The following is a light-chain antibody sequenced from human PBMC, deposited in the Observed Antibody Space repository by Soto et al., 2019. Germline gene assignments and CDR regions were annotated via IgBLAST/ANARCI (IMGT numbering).Light chain of an antibody. CDR2: GAS. CDR1: QSVSSSY. V-gene: IGKV3-20*01. J-gene: IGKJ2*01. Sequence: EIVLTQSPGTLSLSPGERATLSCRASQSVSSSYLAWYQQKPGQALRLLIYGASSRATGIPDRFSGSGSGTDFTLTISRLEPEDFAVYYCHQYGSSPYTFGQGTKLEIK. CDR3: HQYGSSPYT.